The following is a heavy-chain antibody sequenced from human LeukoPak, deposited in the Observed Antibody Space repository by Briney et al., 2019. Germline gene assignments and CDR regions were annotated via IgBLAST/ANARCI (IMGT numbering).Heavy chain of an antibody. J-gene: IGHJ4*02. CDR3: ARGTPRGYPFDY. D-gene: IGHD5-18*01. CDR1: GGSLSSYY. V-gene: IGHV4-59*01. Sequence: SETLSLTCTVSGGSLSSYYWSWIRQPPGKGLEWIGYIYYSGSTNYNPSLKSRVTISVDTSKNQFSLKLSSVTAADTAVYYCARGTPRGYPFDYWGQGTLVTVSS. CDR2: IYYSGST.